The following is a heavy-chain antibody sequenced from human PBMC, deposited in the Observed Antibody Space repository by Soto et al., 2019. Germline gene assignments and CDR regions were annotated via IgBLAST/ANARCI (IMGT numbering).Heavy chain of an antibody. D-gene: IGHD6-19*01. CDR2: ISGDSGNT. CDR1: GYTFTTFN. J-gene: IGHJ4*01. V-gene: IGHV1-3*01. Sequence: ASVKVSCKASGYTFTTFNINWVRQAPGQRLEWMGWISGDSGNTKYSPKLQDRVTITRDTSASTAYMELSSLRSEDTALYYCARDGVAAGNINFDYWGQGTLVTVSS. CDR3: ARDGVAAGNINFDY.